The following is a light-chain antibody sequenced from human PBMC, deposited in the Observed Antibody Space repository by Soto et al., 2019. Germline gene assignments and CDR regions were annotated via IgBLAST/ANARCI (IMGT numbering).Light chain of an antibody. CDR3: QQSYSTPIT. CDR2: EAS. Sequence: GDRVTITCLASHDISTFLAWYQQKPGKAPKLLIYEASTLQSGVPSRFSGSGSGTDFTLTISSLQPEDFATYYCQQSYSTPITFGQGTRLEIK. CDR1: HDISTF. J-gene: IGKJ5*01. V-gene: IGKV1-39*01.